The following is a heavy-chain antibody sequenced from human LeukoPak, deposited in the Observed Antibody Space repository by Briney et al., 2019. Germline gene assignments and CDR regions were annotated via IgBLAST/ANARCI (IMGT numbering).Heavy chain of an antibody. V-gene: IGHV3-21*01. D-gene: IGHD6-6*01. CDR2: ISSSTYYI. CDR1: GFTFYSYS. J-gene: IGHJ1*01. CDR3: TRGPRGRVVQYLDH. Sequence: GGSLTLSCAASGFTFYSYSMNWVRQAPGKGLEWVSSISSSTYYIYYADSVKGRFTISRDNAENSLYLQMNSLRAEDTAVYYCTRGPRGRVVQYLDHWGQATLVTVSS.